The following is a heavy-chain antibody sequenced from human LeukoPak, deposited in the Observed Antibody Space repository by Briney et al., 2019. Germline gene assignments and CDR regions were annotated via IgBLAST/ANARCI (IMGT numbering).Heavy chain of an antibody. CDR1: GYTFTGYY. V-gene: IGHV1-2*02. CDR2: INPNSGGT. D-gene: IGHD3-22*01. CDR3: ARDRGVYYYDSSGPPDWFDP. Sequence: ASVKVSCKASGYTFTGYYMHWVRQAPGQGLEWMGWINPNSGGTNYAQKFQGRVTMTRDTSISTAYMELSRLRSDDTAVYYCARDRGVYYYDSSGPPDWFDPWGQGTLVTVSS. J-gene: IGHJ5*02.